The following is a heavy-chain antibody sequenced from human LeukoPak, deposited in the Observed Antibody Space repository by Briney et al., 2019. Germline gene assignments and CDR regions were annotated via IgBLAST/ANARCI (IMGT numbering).Heavy chain of an antibody. D-gene: IGHD2-21*02. Sequence: SETLSLTCTVSRGSTSSSSYYWGWIRQSPGKGLEWIGSIYHGGSTYYNPSLRSRVIVSVDTSKNHFSLKMSSVTAADTAVYYCARDLASCAGDCYSDGFDYWGQGTLVTVSS. CDR1: RGSTSSSSYY. J-gene: IGHJ4*02. CDR2: IYHGGST. V-gene: IGHV4-39*07. CDR3: ARDLASCAGDCYSDGFDY.